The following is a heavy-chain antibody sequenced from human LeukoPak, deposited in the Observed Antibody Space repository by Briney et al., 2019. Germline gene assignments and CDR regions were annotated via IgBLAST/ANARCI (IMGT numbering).Heavy chain of an antibody. CDR3: ARLPYGGNSAFDF. CDR1: GGSISSYY. J-gene: IGHJ4*02. V-gene: IGHV4-59*08. D-gene: IGHD4-23*01. Sequence: SETLSLTCTVSGGSISSYYWSWIRQTPGQGLDWIGYISHSGHTKYSPPLQSRVTFSVDTSKNQFSLNLYSVTAADTAVYYCARLPYGGNSAFDFWGRGTRVTVSS. CDR2: ISHSGHT.